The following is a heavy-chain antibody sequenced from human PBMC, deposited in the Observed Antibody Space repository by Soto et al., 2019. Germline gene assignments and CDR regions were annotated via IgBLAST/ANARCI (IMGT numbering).Heavy chain of an antibody. CDR3: ARQRGCSSTSCFSLYYYYGMDV. D-gene: IGHD2-2*01. CDR1: GFTFSSYA. CDR2: ISYDGSNK. Sequence: QVQLVESGGGVVQPGRSLRLSCAASGFTFSSYAMLWVRQAPGKGLEWVAVISYDGSNKYYADSVKGRFTISRDNSKNTLYLQMNSLRAEDTAVYYCARQRGCSSTSCFSLYYYYGMDVWGQGTTVTVSS. V-gene: IGHV3-30-3*01. J-gene: IGHJ6*02.